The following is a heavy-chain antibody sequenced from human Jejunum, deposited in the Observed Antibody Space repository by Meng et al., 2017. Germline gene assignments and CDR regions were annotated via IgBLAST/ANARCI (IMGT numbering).Heavy chain of an antibody. V-gene: IGHV1-2*06. J-gene: IGHJ4*02. Sequence: QLGQAGEEVKKPGASVTVSCTASGYNFSDYQVYWVRQAPGQGLEWMGRITPKSVGTLYTHRFQGRVAMTTDTSTNTAYMELSSLTSDDTAVYYCACDQTAPYTGFNYWGQGTLATVSS. CDR3: ACDQTAPYTGFNY. D-gene: IGHD3-16*01. CDR1: GYNFSDYQ. CDR2: ITPKSVGT.